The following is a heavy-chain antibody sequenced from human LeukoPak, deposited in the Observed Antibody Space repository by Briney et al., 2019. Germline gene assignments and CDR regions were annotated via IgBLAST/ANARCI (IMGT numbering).Heavy chain of an antibody. CDR2: ISSSSSTI. CDR3: AKDFLSVSSNSFIDY. J-gene: IGHJ4*02. V-gene: IGHV3-48*01. D-gene: IGHD6-13*01. Sequence: GGSLRLSCAASGFTFSSYSMNWVRQAPGKGLEWVSYISSSSSTIYYADSVKGRFTISRDNAKNSLYLQMNSLRAEDTALYYCAKDFLSVSSNSFIDYWGQGTLVTVSS. CDR1: GFTFSSYS.